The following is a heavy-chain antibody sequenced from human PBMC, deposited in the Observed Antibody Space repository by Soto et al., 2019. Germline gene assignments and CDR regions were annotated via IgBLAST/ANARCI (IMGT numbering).Heavy chain of an antibody. CDR2: TVYDGTKT. D-gene: IGHD3-22*01. CDR1: GFFFSHYA. V-gene: IGHV3-30-3*01. J-gene: IGHJ5*01. Sequence: GGSLRLSCEASGFFFSHYAMHWVRHAPGKGLEWVAATVYDGTKTYYADSVKGRFTVSRDNSKNTLYLQMTSLRPEDTAVYYCARGVVSPKSWFDFWGLGALVTVSS. CDR3: ARGVVSPKSWFDF.